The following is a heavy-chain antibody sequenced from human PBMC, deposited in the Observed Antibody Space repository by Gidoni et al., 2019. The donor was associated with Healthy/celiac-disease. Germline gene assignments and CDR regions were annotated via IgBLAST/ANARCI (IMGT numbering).Heavy chain of an antibody. CDR3: ARASLNNWFDP. V-gene: IGHV3-74*01. CDR2: INSDGSST. CDR1: GFTFSSYW. J-gene: IGHJ5*02. Sequence: EVQLVESGGGLVQPGGSLRLPCAASGFTFSSYWMHWVRQAPGRGLVWVSRINSDGSSTSYADSVKGRFTISRDNAKNTLYLQMNSLRAEDTAVYYCARASLNNWFDPWGQGTLVTVSS.